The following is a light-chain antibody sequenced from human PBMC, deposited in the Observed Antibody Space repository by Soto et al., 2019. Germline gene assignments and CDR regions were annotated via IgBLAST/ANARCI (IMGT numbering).Light chain of an antibody. CDR3: QQYHDLFPWT. CDR2: DAS. CDR1: QDISNY. J-gene: IGKJ1*01. V-gene: IGKV1-33*01. Sequence: DIQMTQSPSSLSASVGDRVTVTCQASQDISNYLNWYQHKAGKAPKLLISDASNLQTGVPSRFSGSGSGTDFTFPISSLQPEDIATYYCQQYHDLFPWTFGQGTKVEI.